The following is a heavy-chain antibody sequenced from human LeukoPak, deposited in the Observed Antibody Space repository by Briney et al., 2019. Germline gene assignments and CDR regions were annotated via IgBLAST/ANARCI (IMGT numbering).Heavy chain of an antibody. J-gene: IGHJ5*02. V-gene: IGHV5-51*01. CDR3: ARAGRYSSGWYDVRWFDP. CDR1: GYSFTSYW. CDR2: IYPGDSDT. Sequence: NLGESLKISCKGSGYSFTSYWIGWVRQMPGKGLEWMGIIYPGDSDTRYSPSFQGQVTISADKSISTAYLQWSSLKASDTAMYYCARAGRYSSGWYDVRWFDPWGQGTLVTISS. D-gene: IGHD6-19*01.